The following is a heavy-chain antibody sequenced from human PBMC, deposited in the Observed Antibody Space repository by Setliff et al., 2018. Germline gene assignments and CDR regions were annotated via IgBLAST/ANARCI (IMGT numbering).Heavy chain of an antibody. CDR2: MQYDGNRR. CDR1: GFTFSRYG. J-gene: IGHJ6*03. Sequence: LRLSCAASGFTFSRYGMHWVRQAPGKGLEWVAFMQYDGNRRNYADSVKGRFTVSRDQSKDTLYLQMNSLRAGDTAVYYCARVGRERSNGECYSTTPCYSYYMDVWGKGTTVTVSS. CDR3: ARVGRERSNGECYSTTPCYSYYMDV. D-gene: IGHD2-8*01. V-gene: IGHV3-30*02.